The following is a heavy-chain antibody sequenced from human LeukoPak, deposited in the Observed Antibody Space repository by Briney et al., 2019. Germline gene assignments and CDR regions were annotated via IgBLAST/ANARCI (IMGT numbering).Heavy chain of an antibody. CDR2: IYYSGSI. CDR3: ATAYSSSWTGFWYFDL. Sequence: SETLSLTCAVSGYSISSSNWWGWIRQPPGKGLEWIGYIYYSGSINYNPSLKSRVTMSVDTSKNQFSLKLSSVTALDTAVYYCATAYSSSWTGFWYFDLWGRGTLVTVSS. J-gene: IGHJ2*01. V-gene: IGHV4-28*06. D-gene: IGHD6-13*01. CDR1: GYSISSSNW.